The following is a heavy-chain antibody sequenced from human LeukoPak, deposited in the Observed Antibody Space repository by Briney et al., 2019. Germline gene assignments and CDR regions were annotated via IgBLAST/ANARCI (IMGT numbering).Heavy chain of an antibody. Sequence: GGSLRLSCAASGFTFSSYAMSWVRQAPGKGLEWVSAISGSGGSTFYADSVKGRLTISRDNYKNTLYVQMNSLRAEDAAVYYCARGPGTSWYFKRLKNYFEYWGQGTLVTVSS. CDR3: ARGPGTSWYFKRLKNYFEY. CDR2: ISGSGGST. J-gene: IGHJ4*02. D-gene: IGHD6-13*01. CDR1: GFTFSSYA. V-gene: IGHV3-23*01.